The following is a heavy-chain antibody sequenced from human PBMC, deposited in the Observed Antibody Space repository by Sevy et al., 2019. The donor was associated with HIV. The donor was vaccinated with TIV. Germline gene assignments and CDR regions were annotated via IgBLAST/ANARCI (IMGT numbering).Heavy chain of an antibody. V-gene: IGHV1-69*06. CDR3: ASGGGYDISAGLNYYYMDV. Sequence: ATVKVSCKASGGTFSSYAISWVRQAPGQGLEWMGGIIPIFGTANYAQKFQGRVTITADKSTSTAYMGLSSLRSEDTAVYHCASGGGYDISAGLNYYYMDVWGKGTTVTVSS. D-gene: IGHD3-9*01. CDR2: IIPIFGTA. CDR1: GGTFSSYA. J-gene: IGHJ6*03.